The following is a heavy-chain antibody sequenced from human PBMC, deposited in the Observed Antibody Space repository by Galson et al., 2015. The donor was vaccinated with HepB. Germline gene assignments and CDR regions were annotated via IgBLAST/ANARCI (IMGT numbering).Heavy chain of an antibody. D-gene: IGHD3-10*01. CDR1: GFAFNRYG. CDR2: ISYEGNQK. CDR3: AKDGYYYGSGYFQMDY. V-gene: IGHV3-30*18. J-gene: IGHJ4*02. Sequence: SLRLSCAASGFAFNRYGMHWVRQAPGTGLEWLAVISYEGNQKYYSESAKGRFTISRDNSRNPVYRQMSSLRMEDTAVYYCAKDGYYYGSGYFQMDYWGQGTLVTVPS.